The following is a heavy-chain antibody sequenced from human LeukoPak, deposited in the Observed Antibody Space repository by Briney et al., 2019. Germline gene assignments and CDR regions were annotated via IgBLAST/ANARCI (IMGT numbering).Heavy chain of an antibody. Sequence: GGSLRLSCAGSGFTFTTYNMNWVRQAPGKGLEWVSGISGSGGSTYYADSVKGRFTISGDNSKNTLYLQVNSLRAEDTAVYYCAKSAAKIWGQGTLVTVSS. CDR3: AKSAAKI. CDR1: GFTFTTYN. CDR2: ISGSGGST. V-gene: IGHV3-23*01. J-gene: IGHJ4*02. D-gene: IGHD6-13*01.